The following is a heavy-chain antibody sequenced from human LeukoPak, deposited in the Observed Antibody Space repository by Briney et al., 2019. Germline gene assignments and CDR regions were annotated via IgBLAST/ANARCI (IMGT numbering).Heavy chain of an antibody. CDR1: GYTFTSYY. D-gene: IGHD6-19*01. J-gene: IGHJ4*02. Sequence: ASVKVSCKACGYTFTSYYMHWVGQAPGQGRKWMGIINPSGGSTSYAQKFQGRVTMTRDTSTSTVYMELSSLRSEDTAVYYCARGSSGWYSVAYWGQGTLVTVSP. CDR2: INPSGGST. CDR3: ARGSSGWYSVAY. V-gene: IGHV1-46*01.